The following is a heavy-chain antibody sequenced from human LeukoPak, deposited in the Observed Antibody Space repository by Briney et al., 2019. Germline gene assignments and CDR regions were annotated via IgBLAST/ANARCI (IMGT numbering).Heavy chain of an antibody. V-gene: IGHV4-39*01. CDR1: GGSISSSSYY. D-gene: IGHD6-13*01. CDR3: ARHQWSGSWGYYFDY. CDR2: INDSGTT. J-gene: IGHJ4*02. Sequence: PSETLSLTCTVSGGSISSSSYYWGWIRQPPGKGLEGIGSINDSGTTYYNPSLKSRVTISVDTSKNQFSLRLSSVTAADTAVFYCARHQWSGSWGYYFDYWGQGTLVTVSS.